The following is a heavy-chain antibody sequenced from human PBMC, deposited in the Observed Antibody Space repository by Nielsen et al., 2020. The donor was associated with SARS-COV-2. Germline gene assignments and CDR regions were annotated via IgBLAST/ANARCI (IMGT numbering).Heavy chain of an antibody. CDR2: IYYSGST. CDR3: ASSNCSSTSCYRLYYGMDV. V-gene: IGHV4-31*02. Sequence: WIRQPPGKGLEWIGYIYYSGSTYYNPSLKSRVTISVDTSKNQFSLKLSSVTAADTAVYYCASSNCSSTSCYRLYYGMDVWGQGTTVTVSS. D-gene: IGHD2-2*01. J-gene: IGHJ6*02.